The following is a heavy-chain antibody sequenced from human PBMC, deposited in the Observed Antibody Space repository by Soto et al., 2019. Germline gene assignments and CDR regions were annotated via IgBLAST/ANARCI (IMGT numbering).Heavy chain of an antibody. Sequence: QVQLVQSGAEVKKPGSSVKVSCKASGGTFSSYAISWVRQAPGQGLEWMGGIIPIFGTANYAQKFQGRVTITADESTSTAYLELSSLRSEDTAVYYCASDRGAGRIAAAIGYYYYYGMDVWGQGTTVTVSS. J-gene: IGHJ6*02. CDR1: GGTFSSYA. CDR2: IIPIFGTA. CDR3: ASDRGAGRIAAAIGYYYYYGMDV. V-gene: IGHV1-69*12. D-gene: IGHD6-13*01.